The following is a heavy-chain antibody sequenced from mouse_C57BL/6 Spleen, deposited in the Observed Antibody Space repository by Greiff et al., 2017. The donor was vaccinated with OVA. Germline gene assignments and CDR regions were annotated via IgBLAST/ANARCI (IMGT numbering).Heavy chain of an antibody. CDR2: IHPNSGST. CDR3: ARGGTREGFAY. D-gene: IGHD1-1*02. Sequence: QVQLQQSGAELVKPGASVKLSCKASGYTFTSYWMHWVKQRPGQGLEWIGMIHPNSGSTNYNEKFKSKATLTVDKSSSTAYMQLSSLTSEDSAVYYCARGGTREGFAYWGQGTLVTVSA. J-gene: IGHJ3*01. CDR1: GYTFTSYW. V-gene: IGHV1-64*01.